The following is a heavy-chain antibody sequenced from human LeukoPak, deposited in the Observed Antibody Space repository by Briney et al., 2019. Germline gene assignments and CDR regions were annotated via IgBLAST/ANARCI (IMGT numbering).Heavy chain of an antibody. V-gene: IGHV1-18*01. D-gene: IGHD6-25*01. CDR1: GYMFTNYL. CDR2: ISGYNNNT. J-gene: IGHJ4*02. CDR3: ARLWRLSPYHFDY. Sequence: ASVKVSCKASGYMFTNYLISWVRQAPGQGLEWMGWISGYNNNTKYTQKFQGRVTMTTDTSTSAAYMELRSLRSDDTAVYYCARLWRLSPYHFDYWGQGSLVTVSA.